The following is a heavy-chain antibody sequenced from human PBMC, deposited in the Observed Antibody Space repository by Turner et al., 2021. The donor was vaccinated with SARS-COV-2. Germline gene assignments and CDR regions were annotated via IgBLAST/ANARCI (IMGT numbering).Heavy chain of an antibody. CDR3: ARLDDSGHWGAFDI. CDR1: GTYFSSHC. D-gene: IGHD3-22*01. CDR2: IWNDGSQK. Sequence: VQLVESGAGVFQPGRSCRLSCSASGTYFSSHCMHWVRQAPGKGLEWVAVIWNDGSQKYYADSVKGRFTISRDNSKNMVYLQMNSLRAEDTAVYYCARLDDSGHWGAFDIWGQGTMVTVSS. V-gene: IGHV3-33*01. J-gene: IGHJ3*02.